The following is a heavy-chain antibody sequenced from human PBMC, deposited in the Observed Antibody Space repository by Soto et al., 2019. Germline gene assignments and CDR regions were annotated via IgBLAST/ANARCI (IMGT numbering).Heavy chain of an antibody. CDR1: EFAFGSHW. CDR2: IKADGGET. Sequence: EVQLVESGGGLVQPGGSLRLSCVASEFAFGSHWMIWVRQAPGKGLEWVANIKADGGETYLVDSVKGRFTISRDNAKNSMYLQMNSLRDEDTAVYYCVRDRRRTGVAKCGRSGIMDVWGKGTTVIVSS. J-gene: IGHJ6*04. D-gene: IGHD3-3*01. CDR3: VRDRRRTGVAKCGRSGIMDV. V-gene: IGHV3-7*01.